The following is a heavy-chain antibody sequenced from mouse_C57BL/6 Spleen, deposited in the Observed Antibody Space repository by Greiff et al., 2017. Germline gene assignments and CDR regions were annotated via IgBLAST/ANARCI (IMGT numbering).Heavy chain of an antibody. CDR1: GYTFTSYG. J-gene: IGHJ1*03. CDR3: ARSSNDVGDWYFDV. CDR2: IYPRSGNT. Sequence: QVQLQQSGAELARPGASVKLSCKASGYTFTSYGISWVKQRTGQGLEWIGEIYPRSGNTYYNEKFKGKATLTADKSSSTAYMELRSLTSEDSAVYFCARSSNDVGDWYFDVWGTGTTVTVSS. V-gene: IGHV1-81*01. D-gene: IGHD2-12*01.